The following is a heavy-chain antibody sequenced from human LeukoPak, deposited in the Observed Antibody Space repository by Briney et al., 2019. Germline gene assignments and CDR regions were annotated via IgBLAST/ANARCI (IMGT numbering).Heavy chain of an antibody. Sequence: GGSLRLSCAVSGFSFSSYWMKWVRQAPGKGLEWVANIKQDGSEKNYVDSVKGRFTISRDNAKSSVFLQMNDLRAEDTAVYYCAKGGRGNGEVYWGQGTLVTVSS. CDR1: GFSFSSYW. J-gene: IGHJ4*02. CDR3: AKGGRGNGEVY. V-gene: IGHV3-7*01. D-gene: IGHD2-8*01. CDR2: IKQDGSEK.